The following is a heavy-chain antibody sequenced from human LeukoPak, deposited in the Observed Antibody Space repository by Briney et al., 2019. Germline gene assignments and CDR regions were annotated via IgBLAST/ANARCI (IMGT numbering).Heavy chain of an antibody. Sequence: GGSLRLSCAASGFTFSSYSMNWVRQAPGKGLEWVSSISSSSSYIYYADSVKGRFTISRDNAKNSLYLQMNSLRAEDTAVYYCAVIGEKNSGLLVGWGQGTLVTVSS. V-gene: IGHV3-21*01. CDR2: ISSSSSYI. CDR1: GFTFSSYS. D-gene: IGHD3-10*01. J-gene: IGHJ4*02. CDR3: AVIGEKNSGLLVG.